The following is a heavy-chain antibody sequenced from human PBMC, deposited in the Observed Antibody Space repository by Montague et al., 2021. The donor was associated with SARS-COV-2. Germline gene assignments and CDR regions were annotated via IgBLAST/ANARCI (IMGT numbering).Heavy chain of an antibody. CDR3: ARTYYDILTGYYNFDY. CDR1: GASISSGGYY. CDR2: IYYSGST. J-gene: IGHJ4*02. Sequence: TLSLTCTVSGASISSGGYYWSWIRQHPGKGLEWIGYIYYSGSTYYNPSLKSRVTISVDTSKNQFSLKLSSVTAADTAVYYCARTYYDILTGYYNFDYWGQGTLVTVSS. D-gene: IGHD3-9*01. V-gene: IGHV4-31*03.